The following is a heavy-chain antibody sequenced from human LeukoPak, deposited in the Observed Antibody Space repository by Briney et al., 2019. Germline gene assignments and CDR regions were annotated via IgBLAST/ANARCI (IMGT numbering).Heavy chain of an antibody. CDR2: ISHDGSHK. CDR3: VRDGGYYGPDS. D-gene: IGHD3-10*01. CDR1: GITFRSYG. V-gene: IGHV3-30*03. Sequence: PGGSLRLSCAASGITFRSYGMHWVRQAPGKGLEWVAVISHDGSHKYYADSVKGRFTISRDNAKNSLYLQMNSVRAEDTAMYYCVRDGGYYGPDSWGQGALVSVSS. J-gene: IGHJ4*02.